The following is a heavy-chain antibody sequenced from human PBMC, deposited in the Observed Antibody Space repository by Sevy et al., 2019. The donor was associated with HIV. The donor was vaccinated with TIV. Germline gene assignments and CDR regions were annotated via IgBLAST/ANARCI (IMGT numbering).Heavy chain of an antibody. Sequence: GGSLILSCTASGYTFPAFSFNWVRQAPGKGLEWLSYSSTGTDHIYYADSAKGRFTISRDDAKNSVYLEMKGLRDQDTALYYCVRRGVDAYNVYFDLWGQGTLVTVSS. J-gene: IGHJ4*02. CDR2: SSTGTDHI. CDR3: VRRGVDAYNVYFDL. V-gene: IGHV3-21*05. CDR1: GYTFPAFS. D-gene: IGHD3-10*01.